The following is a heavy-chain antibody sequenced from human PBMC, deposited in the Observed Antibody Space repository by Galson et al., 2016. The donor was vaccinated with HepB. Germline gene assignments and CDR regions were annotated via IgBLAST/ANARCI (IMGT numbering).Heavy chain of an antibody. CDR3: ARHFGGFIMGDN. V-gene: IGHV3-11*01. CDR1: GFSLSDYY. D-gene: IGHD3-16*02. Sequence: SLRLSCAASGFSLSDYYMSWIRQAPGKGLEWVSYIGSIGSTITIHYADSVKGRFTISRDSAKNSLYLQMNSLRDEDTAVYYCARHFGGFIMGDNWGQGTLVTVSS. CDR2: IGSIGSTITI. J-gene: IGHJ4*02.